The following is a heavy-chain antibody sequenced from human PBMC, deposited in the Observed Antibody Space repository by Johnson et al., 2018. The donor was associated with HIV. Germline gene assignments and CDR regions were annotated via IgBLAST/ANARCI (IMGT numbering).Heavy chain of an antibody. Sequence: VQLVESGGGLVKPGGSLRLSCAASGFTLSNAWMSWVRQAPGKGLEWVGRIKSKTDGGTTDYAAPVKGRFTISRDDSKNTLYLQMNSLKTEDTAVYYCTTLPRGGDLWLGAFDIWGQGTMVTVSS. D-gene: IGHD6-19*01. V-gene: IGHV3-15*01. CDR3: TTLPRGGDLWLGAFDI. CDR1: GFTLSNAW. CDR2: IKSKTDGGTT. J-gene: IGHJ3*02.